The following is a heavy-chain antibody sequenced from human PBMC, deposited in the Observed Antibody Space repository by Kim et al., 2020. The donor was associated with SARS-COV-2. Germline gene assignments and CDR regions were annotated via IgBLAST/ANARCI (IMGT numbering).Heavy chain of an antibody. CDR2: IGTAGDT. J-gene: IGHJ4*02. CDR3: ARGVYGDYGASDDVFDY. V-gene: IGHV3-13*01. CDR1: GFTFSSYD. D-gene: IGHD4-17*01. Sequence: GGSLRLSCAASGFTFSSYDMHWVRQATGKGLEWVSAIGTAGDTYYPGSVKGRFTTSRENAKNSLCLQMNSLGAGDTAVYYCARGVYGDYGASDDVFDYWGQGTLVTVSS.